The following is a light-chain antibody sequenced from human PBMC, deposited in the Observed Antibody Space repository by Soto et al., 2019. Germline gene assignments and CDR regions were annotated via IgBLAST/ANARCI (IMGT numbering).Light chain of an antibody. CDR1: QSVLYNSNNKNH. Sequence: DFVMTQAPDSLAVSLGERATINCKSSQSVLYNSNNKNHLGWFQQKPGHPPKLLIYGASFRPSGVPDRFSGSGSGTDFTLTISSLQAEDFAVYYCQQYKNWPRTFGQGTKVEIK. J-gene: IGKJ1*01. V-gene: IGKV4-1*01. CDR3: QQYKNWPRT. CDR2: GAS.